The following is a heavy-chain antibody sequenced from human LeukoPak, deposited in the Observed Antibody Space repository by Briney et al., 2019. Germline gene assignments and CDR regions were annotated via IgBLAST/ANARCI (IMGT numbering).Heavy chain of an antibody. CDR2: INHSGST. J-gene: IGHJ4*02. V-gene: IGHV4-34*01. Sequence: PSETLSLTCAVYGGSFSGYYWSWIRQPPGKGLEWVGEINHSGSTNYNPSLKSRVTISVDTSKNQFSLKLSSVTAAVTAVYYCARGRRYYDSSGYWYWGQGTLVTVSS. CDR1: GGSFSGYY. CDR3: ARGRRYYDSSGYWY. D-gene: IGHD3-22*01.